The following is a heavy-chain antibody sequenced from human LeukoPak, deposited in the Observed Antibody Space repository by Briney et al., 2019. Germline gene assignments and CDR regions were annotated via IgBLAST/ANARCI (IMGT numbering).Heavy chain of an antibody. CDR2: ISAYNGNT. D-gene: IGHD2-2*03. J-gene: IGHJ4*02. CDR1: GYTFTSYG. Sequence: ASVKVSCKASGYTFTSYGISWVRQAPGQGLEWMGWISAYNGNTNYAQKLQGRVTMTTDTSTNTAYMELRSLRSDDTAMYYCAYGYCSTTNCRSDYWGQGTLVTVSS. CDR3: AYGYCSTTNCRSDY. V-gene: IGHV1-18*01.